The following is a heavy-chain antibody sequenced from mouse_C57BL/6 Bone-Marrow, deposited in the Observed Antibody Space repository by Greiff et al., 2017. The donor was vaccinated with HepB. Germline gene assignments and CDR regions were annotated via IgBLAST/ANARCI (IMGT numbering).Heavy chain of an antibody. Sequence: QVQLQQSGAELVRPGTSVKVSCKASGYAFTNYLIEWVKQRPGQGLEWIGVINPGSGGTNYNEKFKGKATLTADKSSSTAYMQLSSLTSEDSAVYFCARGGNYSRWYFDVWGTGTTVTVSS. CDR3: ARGGNYSRWYFDV. CDR2: INPGSGGT. V-gene: IGHV1-54*01. D-gene: IGHD2-1*01. J-gene: IGHJ1*03. CDR1: GYAFTNYL.